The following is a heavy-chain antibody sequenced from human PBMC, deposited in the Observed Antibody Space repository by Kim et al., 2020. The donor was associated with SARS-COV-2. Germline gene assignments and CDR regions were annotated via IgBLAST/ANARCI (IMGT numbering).Heavy chain of an antibody. V-gene: IGHV4-34*01. D-gene: IGHD6-19*01. CDR1: GGSFSGYY. CDR3: ARGRIAVACDY. Sequence: SETLSLTCAVYGGSFSGYYWSWIRQPPGKGLEWIGEINHSGSTNYNPSLKSRVTISVDTSKNQFSLKLSSVTAAATAVYYCARGRIAVACDYWGQGTLVT. J-gene: IGHJ4*02. CDR2: INHSGST.